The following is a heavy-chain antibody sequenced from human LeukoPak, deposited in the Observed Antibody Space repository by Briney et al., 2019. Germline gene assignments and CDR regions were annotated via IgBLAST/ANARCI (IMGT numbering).Heavy chain of an antibody. J-gene: IGHJ4*02. CDR2: IYHSGST. D-gene: IGHD4-17*01. CDR3: ARNYVDSLDY. Sequence: SETLSLTCAVSGYSISSGYYWGWIRQPPGKGLEWIGSIYHSGSTCYNPSLKSRVTISVDTSKNQFSLKLSSVTAADTAVYYCARNYVDSLDYWGQGTLVTVSP. V-gene: IGHV4-38-2*01. CDR1: GYSISSGYY.